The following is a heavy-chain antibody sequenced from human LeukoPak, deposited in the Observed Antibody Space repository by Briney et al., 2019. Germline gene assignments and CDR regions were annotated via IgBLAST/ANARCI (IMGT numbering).Heavy chain of an antibody. Sequence: GGSLRLSCAASGFTFNNYAMNWVRQAPGKGLEWVSVISGSGGTTYYADSVKGRLTISRDSSKNTLYLQMNSLRAEDTAVYYCAKVSGGGLYYDGMDVWGQGTTVTASS. V-gene: IGHV3-23*01. CDR1: GFTFNNYA. CDR2: ISGSGGTT. J-gene: IGHJ6*02. D-gene: IGHD1-14*01. CDR3: AKVSGGGLYYDGMDV.